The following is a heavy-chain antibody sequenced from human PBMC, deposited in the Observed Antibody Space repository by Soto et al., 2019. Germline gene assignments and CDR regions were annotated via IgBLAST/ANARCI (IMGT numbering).Heavy chain of an antibody. V-gene: IGHV4-34*01. CDR2: INHSGST. D-gene: IGHD3-3*01. CDR1: GGSFSGYY. Sequence: SETLSLTCAVYGGSFSGYYWSWIRQPPGKGLEWIGEINHSGSTNYNPSLKSRVTISVDTSKNQFSLKLSSVTAADTAVYYCARGYYDFWSGYYRYYFDYWGQGTLVTVSS. CDR3: ARGYYDFWSGYYRYYFDY. J-gene: IGHJ4*02.